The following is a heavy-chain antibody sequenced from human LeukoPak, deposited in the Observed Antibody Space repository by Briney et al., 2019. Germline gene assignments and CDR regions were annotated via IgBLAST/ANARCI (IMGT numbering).Heavy chain of an antibody. Sequence: GGSLRLSCAASGFTFSEYGMNWVRQAPGKGLDWVSYIGSSGSTIFYADSVEGRFTISRDNAKNSLYLQMNSLRAEDTAVYYCAKDATAVVGTVYMDVWGTGTTVTISS. D-gene: IGHD6-13*01. CDR1: GFTFSEYG. V-gene: IGHV3-48*03. CDR2: IGSSGSTI. J-gene: IGHJ6*03. CDR3: AKDATAVVGTVYMDV.